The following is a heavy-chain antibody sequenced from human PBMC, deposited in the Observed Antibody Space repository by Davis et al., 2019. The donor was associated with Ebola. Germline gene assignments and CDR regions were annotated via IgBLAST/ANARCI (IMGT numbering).Heavy chain of an antibody. V-gene: IGHV3-11*01. CDR1: GFTFSDYY. CDR3: APQRITIFGVADVGGMDV. Sequence: GGSLRLSCAASGFTFSDYYMSWTRQAPGKGLEWVSYISSSGSTIYYANSVKGRFTISRDNAKNSLYLQMNSLRDEDTAVYYCAPQRITIFGVADVGGMDVWGQGTTVTVSS. D-gene: IGHD3-3*01. J-gene: IGHJ6*02. CDR2: ISSSGSTI.